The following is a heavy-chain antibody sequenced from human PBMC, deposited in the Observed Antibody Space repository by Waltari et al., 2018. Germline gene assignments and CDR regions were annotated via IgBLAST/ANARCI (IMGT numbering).Heavy chain of an antibody. CDR2: IYYTGST. V-gene: IGHV4-59*01. D-gene: IGHD2-21*02. Sequence: LLKPSETLSLICTVSGGSISGFYWSWVRQPPGKGLDWIGYIYYTGSTNFNPSLKSRVTMSVDTSKNQFSLKLSSVTAADTAFYYCARGGGGDWEWFDPWGQGTLVTVSS. CDR3: ARGGGGDWEWFDP. J-gene: IGHJ5*02. CDR1: GGSISGFY.